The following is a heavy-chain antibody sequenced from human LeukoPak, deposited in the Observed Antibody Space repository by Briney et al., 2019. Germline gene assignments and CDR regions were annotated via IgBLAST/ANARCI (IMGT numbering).Heavy chain of an antibody. CDR1: GGTFSSYA. J-gene: IGHJ3*02. V-gene: IGHV1-69*13. D-gene: IGHD1-1*01. CDR3: ARVMRNGDDAFDI. Sequence: GASVKVSWKASGGTFSSYAISWVRQAPGQGLEWMGGIIPIFGTANYAQKFQGRVTITADESTSTAYMELSSLRSEDTAVYYCARVMRNGDDAFDIWGQGTMVTVPS. CDR2: IIPIFGTA.